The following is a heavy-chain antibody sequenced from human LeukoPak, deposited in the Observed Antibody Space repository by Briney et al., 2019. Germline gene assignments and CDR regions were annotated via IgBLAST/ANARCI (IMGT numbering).Heavy chain of an antibody. CDR2: INPSGGST. V-gene: IGHV1-46*01. CDR1: GYTFTRYH. J-gene: IGHJ5*02. Sequence: ASVKVSCKASGYTFTRYHMHWVRQAPGQGLEWMGIINPSGGSTRYAQKFQGRVTLTRNTSIGTAYMELSSLRSEDTAVYYCAREVGATVDPWGQGTLVTVSS. CDR3: AREVGATVDP. D-gene: IGHD1-26*01.